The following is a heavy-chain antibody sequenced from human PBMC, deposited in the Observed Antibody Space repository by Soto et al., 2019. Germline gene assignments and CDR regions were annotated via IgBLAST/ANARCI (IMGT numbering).Heavy chain of an antibody. Sequence: SETLSLTCAVSGGSISSGGYSCNWIRQPPGKGLEWIGYIYHSGSTYYNPSLKSRVTISVDRAKNQFSLKLSSVTAADTAVYYFARGVQTGTTYDYWGQGSLVTVSS. V-gene: IGHV4-30-2*01. CDR3: ARGVQTGTTYDY. CDR2: IYHSGST. J-gene: IGHJ4*02. D-gene: IGHD4-17*01. CDR1: GGSISSGGYS.